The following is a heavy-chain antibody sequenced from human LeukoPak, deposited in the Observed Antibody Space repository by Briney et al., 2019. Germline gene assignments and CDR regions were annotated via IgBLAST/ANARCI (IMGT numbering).Heavy chain of an antibody. CDR2: ISAYNGNT. J-gene: IGHJ3*02. D-gene: IGHD2-2*01. CDR1: GYTFTSYG. Sequence: ASVKVSCKASGYTFTSYGISWVRQAPGQGLEWMGWISAYNGNTNYAQKLQGRVTMTTDTSTSTAYMELRSLGSDDTAVYYCARGYCSSTSCYEDAFDIWGQGTMVTVSS. CDR3: ARGYCSSTSCYEDAFDI. V-gene: IGHV1-18*01.